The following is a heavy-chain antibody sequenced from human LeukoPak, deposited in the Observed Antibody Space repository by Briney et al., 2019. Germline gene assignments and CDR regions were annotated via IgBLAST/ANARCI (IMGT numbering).Heavy chain of an antibody. CDR3: ANQQGGHCSSTSCPRRPYYYYYYMDV. D-gene: IGHD2-2*01. CDR2: IRYDGSNK. Sequence: QSGGSPRLSCAASGFTFSSYGMHWVRQAPGKGLEWVAFIRYDGSNKYYADSVKGRFTISRDNSKNTLYLQMNSLRAEDTAVYYCANQQGGHCSSTSCPRRPYYYYYYMDVWGKGTTVTVSS. J-gene: IGHJ6*03. CDR1: GFTFSSYG. V-gene: IGHV3-30*02.